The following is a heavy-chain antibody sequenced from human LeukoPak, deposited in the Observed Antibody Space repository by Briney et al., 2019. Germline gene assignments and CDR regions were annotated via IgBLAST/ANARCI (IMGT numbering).Heavy chain of an antibody. CDR2: IDPSDSYT. V-gene: IGHV5-10-1*01. D-gene: IGHD3-10*01. J-gene: IGHJ6*02. CDR1: GHSFTSYC. CDR3: ARRGYYYYGMDV. Sequence: PGESLKISCKASGHSFTSYCISWVRQLPGKGLEWMGRIDPSDSYTNYSPSFQGHVTISVDKSISTAYLQWTSLKSSDSAMYYCARRGYYYYGMDVWGQGTTVTVSS.